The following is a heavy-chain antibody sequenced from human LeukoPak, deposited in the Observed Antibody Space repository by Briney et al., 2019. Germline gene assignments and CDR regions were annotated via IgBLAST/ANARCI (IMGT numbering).Heavy chain of an antibody. Sequence: SVKVSCKASGGTFSSYAISWVRQAPGQGLEWMGRIIPILGIANYAQKFQGRVTITADESTSTAYMELSSLRSEDTAVYYCASAYYSSSWTQGRYYYGMDVWGQGTTVTVSS. D-gene: IGHD6-13*01. CDR1: GGTFSSYA. V-gene: IGHV1-69*04. CDR2: IIPILGIA. J-gene: IGHJ6*02. CDR3: ASAYYSSSWTQGRYYYGMDV.